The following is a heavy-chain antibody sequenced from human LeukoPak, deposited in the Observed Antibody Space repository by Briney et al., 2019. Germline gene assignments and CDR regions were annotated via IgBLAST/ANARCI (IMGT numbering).Heavy chain of an antibody. V-gene: IGHV3-30-3*01. Sequence: PGGSLRLSCAPSGFTFSSYAMHWVRPAPGKGLEWVAVISYDGSNKYYADSVKGRFTISRDNSKNTLYLQMNSLRAEDTAVYYCARDIMVRAPFDYWGQGTLVTVSS. J-gene: IGHJ4*02. CDR3: ARDIMVRAPFDY. CDR1: GFTFSSYA. D-gene: IGHD3-10*01. CDR2: ISYDGSNK.